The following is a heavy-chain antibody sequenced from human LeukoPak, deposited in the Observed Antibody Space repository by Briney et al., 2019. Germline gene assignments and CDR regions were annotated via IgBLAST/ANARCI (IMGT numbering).Heavy chain of an antibody. D-gene: IGHD3-10*01. CDR2: ISGSGGST. CDR1: GFSVSNYY. V-gene: IGHV3-23*01. Sequence: GSLRLSCAGSGFSVSNYYMSWVRQAPGKGLEWVSAISGSGGSTYYADSVKGRFTISRDNSKNTLYLQMNSLRAEDTAVYYCAKGGRVVRGVSYHFDYWGQGTLVTVSS. J-gene: IGHJ4*02. CDR3: AKGGRVVRGVSYHFDY.